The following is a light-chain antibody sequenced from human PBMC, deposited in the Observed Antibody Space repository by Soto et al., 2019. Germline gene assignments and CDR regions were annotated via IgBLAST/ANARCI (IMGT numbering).Light chain of an antibody. J-gene: IGLJ2*01. CDR2: LRSDGSH. CDR1: SGHSANA. Sequence: QLVLTQSSSASASLGASVKLTCTLNSGHSANAIAWLQQQPEKGPRFLMKLRSDGSHNKGDGIPDRFSGSSSGAERYLTISSLQSEDEADYYCQTWGTGFMIFGGGTKLNRP. CDR3: QTWGTGFMI. V-gene: IGLV4-69*01.